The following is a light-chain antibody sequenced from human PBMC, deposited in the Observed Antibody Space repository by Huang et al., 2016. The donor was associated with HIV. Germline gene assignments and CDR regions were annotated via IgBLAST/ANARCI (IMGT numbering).Light chain of an antibody. J-gene: IGKJ3*01. CDR3: QQYYSTPLP. V-gene: IGKV4-1*01. Sequence: DIVMTLSPDSLAVSLGERATINCKSSQSVLYSSNNKNYLAWYQQKPGQPPKLLIYWASTRESGVPDRFSGSGSVTDFTLTISSLQAEDVAVYYCQQYYSTPLPFGPGTKVDIK. CDR2: WAS. CDR1: QSVLYSSNNKNY.